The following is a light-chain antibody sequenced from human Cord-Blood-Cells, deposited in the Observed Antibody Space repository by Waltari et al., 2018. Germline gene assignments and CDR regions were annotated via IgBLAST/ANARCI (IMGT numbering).Light chain of an antibody. CDR2: YKSDSDK. CDR3: MIWHSSAWV. CDR1: RGLNVGTYR. V-gene: IGLV5-45*02. Sequence: QAVLTQPSSLSASPGASASLTCTLRRGLNVGTYRIYWYQQKPGSPPQYLLRYKSDSDKQQGSGVPSRCSGSKDASANAGILLISGLQSEDEADYYCMIWHSSAWVFGGGTKLTVL. J-gene: IGLJ3*02.